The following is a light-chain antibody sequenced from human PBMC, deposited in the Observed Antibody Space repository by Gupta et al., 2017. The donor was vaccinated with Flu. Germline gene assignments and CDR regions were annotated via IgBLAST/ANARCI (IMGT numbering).Light chain of an antibody. Sequence: GDRVTITCRASQGISNYLAWYQQRPGKVPKLLIYAASTLQSGVPSRFSGSGSGTDFTLTISGLQPEDVATYYCQKYNIAPWTFGQGTRVDIK. J-gene: IGKJ1*01. CDR1: QGISNY. CDR2: AAS. V-gene: IGKV1-27*01. CDR3: QKYNIAPWT.